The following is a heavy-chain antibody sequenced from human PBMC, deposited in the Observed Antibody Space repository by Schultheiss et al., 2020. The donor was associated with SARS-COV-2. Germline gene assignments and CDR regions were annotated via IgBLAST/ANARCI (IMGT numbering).Heavy chain of an antibody. D-gene: IGHD5-12*01. CDR3: ARIYLDAFDM. CDR1: GFIFSNYG. V-gene: IGHV3-23*01. CDR2: ISGSGGST. J-gene: IGHJ3*02. Sequence: GGSLRLSCVASGFIFSNYGMSWVRQTPGKGLEWVSDISGSGGSTYYADSVKGRFTISRDNAKNSLYLQMNSLGDGDTAIYYCARIYLDAFDMWGQGTMVTVSS.